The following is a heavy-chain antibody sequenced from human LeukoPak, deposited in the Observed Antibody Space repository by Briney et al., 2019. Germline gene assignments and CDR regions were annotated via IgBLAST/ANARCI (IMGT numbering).Heavy chain of an antibody. CDR3: ASVLMSRGYYRFDP. Sequence: GASVKVSCKASGYTFTSYGISWVRQAPGQGREWMGWISAYNGNTNYAQKLQGRVTMTTDTSTSTAYMELRSLRSDDTAVYYCASVLMSRGYYRFDPWGQGALVSVSS. V-gene: IGHV1-18*01. CDR1: GYTFTSYG. J-gene: IGHJ5*02. D-gene: IGHD3-3*01. CDR2: ISAYNGNT.